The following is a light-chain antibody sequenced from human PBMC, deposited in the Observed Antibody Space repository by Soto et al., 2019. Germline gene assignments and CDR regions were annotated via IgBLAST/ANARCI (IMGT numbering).Light chain of an antibody. CDR3: TSYTTSSPYLV. Sequence: QSALTQPASVSGSPGQSITISCTGTSSDVGGYNYVSWYQHHPGKAPKLMIYDVTNRPSGVSNRFSGSKSGNTASLPISGLQAEDEDDYYCTSYTTSSPYLVFGGGTKLTVL. J-gene: IGLJ3*02. V-gene: IGLV2-14*03. CDR1: SSDVGGYNY. CDR2: DVT.